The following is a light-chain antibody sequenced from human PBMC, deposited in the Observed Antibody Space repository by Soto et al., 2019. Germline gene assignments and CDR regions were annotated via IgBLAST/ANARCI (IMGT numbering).Light chain of an antibody. CDR1: SSDVGGHNS. CDR2: DVS. V-gene: IGLV2-14*01. CDR3: SSFTSSVTYV. Sequence: SVLTQPASVSGSPGQSITISCTGTSSDVGGHNSVSWYRQDPGKAPKLMIYDVSNRPLGVSVRFSGSKSGNTASLTISGLQIEDEADYYCSSFTSSVTYVFGTGTKVTVL. J-gene: IGLJ1*01.